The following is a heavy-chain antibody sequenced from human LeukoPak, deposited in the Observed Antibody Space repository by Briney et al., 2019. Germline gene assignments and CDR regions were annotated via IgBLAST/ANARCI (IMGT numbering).Heavy chain of an antibody. J-gene: IGHJ4*02. CDR1: GFTFTDAW. CDR3: ATGSRGDF. Sequence: GGSLRLSCAASGFTFTDAWMTWLRQAPGKGLVWIGLIKRKSDGGTTEYAAPMQGRFAISRDDSKDTLYLQMDTLKTEDTAVYYCATGSRGDFWGQGTLVTVSS. V-gene: IGHV3-15*01. D-gene: IGHD2/OR15-2a*01. CDR2: IKRKSDGGTT.